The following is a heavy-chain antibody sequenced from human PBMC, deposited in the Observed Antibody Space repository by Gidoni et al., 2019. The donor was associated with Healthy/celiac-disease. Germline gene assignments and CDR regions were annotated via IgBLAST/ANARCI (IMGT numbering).Heavy chain of an antibody. CDR1: GGSFSGYY. J-gene: IGHJ5*02. CDR2: INHSGST. Sequence: QVQLQQWGAGLLKPSETLSLTCAVYGGSFSGYYWSWIRQPPGKGLEWIGEINHSGSTNYNPSLKSRVTISVDTSKNQFSLKLSSVTAADTAVYYCAGESYSSSWSWGQGTLVTVSS. D-gene: IGHD6-6*01. V-gene: IGHV4-34*01. CDR3: AGESYSSSWS.